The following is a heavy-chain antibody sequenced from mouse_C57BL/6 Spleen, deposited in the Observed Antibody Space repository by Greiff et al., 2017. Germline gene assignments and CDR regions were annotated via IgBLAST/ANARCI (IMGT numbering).Heavy chain of an antibody. CDR3: ARKYGSSSWYFDV. CDR2: IDPSDSYT. J-gene: IGHJ1*03. Sequence: VQLQESGAELVMPGASVKLSCKASGYTFTSYWMHWVKQRPGQGLEWIGEIDPSDSYTNYNQKFKGKSTLTVDKSSSTAYMQLSSLTSEDSAVYYCARKYGSSSWYFDVWGTGTTVTVSS. CDR1: GYTFTSYW. D-gene: IGHD1-1*01. V-gene: IGHV1-69*01.